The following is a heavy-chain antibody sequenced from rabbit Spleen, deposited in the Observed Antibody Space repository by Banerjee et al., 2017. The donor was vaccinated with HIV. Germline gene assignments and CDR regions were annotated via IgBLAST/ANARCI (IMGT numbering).Heavy chain of an antibody. D-gene: IGHD6-1*01. CDR1: GFDLSSYYY. CDR3: ARLFAYAGYAGFGYATLDYFDL. CDR2: IYAGSSGST. Sequence: QSLEESGGDLVKPGASLTLTCTASGFDLSSYYYMCWVRQAPGKGLEWIACIYAGSSGSTYYASWAKGRFTISKTSSTTVTLQMTSLTAADTATYFCARLFAYAGYAGFGYATLDYFDLWGPGTLVTVS. V-gene: IGHV1S40*01. J-gene: IGHJ4*01.